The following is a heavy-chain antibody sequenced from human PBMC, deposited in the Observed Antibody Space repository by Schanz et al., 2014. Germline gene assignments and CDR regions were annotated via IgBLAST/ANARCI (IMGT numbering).Heavy chain of an antibody. CDR3: ARVTTTEFLYYFDN. D-gene: IGHD4-17*01. Sequence: QVQLQESGPGLVKPSQTLSLTCAVSGGSISSGGYSWSWIRQPPGKGLEWIGYIYYSGTTYYNPSLKSRVTISVDTSKNQFPLKLTSVTAADTAVYYCARVTTTEFLYYFDNWGQGTLVTVSA. CDR1: GGSISSGGYS. CDR2: IYYSGTT. V-gene: IGHV4-30-4*07. J-gene: IGHJ4*02.